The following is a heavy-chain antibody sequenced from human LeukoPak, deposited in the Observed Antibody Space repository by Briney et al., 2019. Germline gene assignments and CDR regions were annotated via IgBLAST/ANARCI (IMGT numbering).Heavy chain of an antibody. V-gene: IGHV4-61*02. Sequence: SQTLSLTRTVSGGSISSGSYYWSRIRQPAGKGLEWIGRIYTSGSTNYDPSLKSRVTISVDTSKNQFSLKLSSVTAADTAVYYCAWSSMGDFWSGYYTRPYYYYYMDVWGKGTTVTVSS. CDR3: AWSSMGDFWSGYYTRPYYYYYMDV. D-gene: IGHD3-3*01. J-gene: IGHJ6*03. CDR2: IYTSGST. CDR1: GGSISSGSYY.